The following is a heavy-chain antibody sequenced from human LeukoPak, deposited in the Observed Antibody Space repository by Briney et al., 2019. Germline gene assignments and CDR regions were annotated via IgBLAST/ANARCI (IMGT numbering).Heavy chain of an antibody. CDR2: IMPLFGTA. D-gene: IGHD4-17*01. CDR1: GGTFNNSA. J-gene: IGHJ5*02. V-gene: IGHV1-69*05. Sequence: SVKVSCKTSGGTFNNSAISWVRQAPGQGLEWLGGIMPLFGTAGYAQKFQGRVTITKDESTRTVYLELTSLTSDDTAVYYCARDVHGDYGSGWFDPWGQGTPVTVSS. CDR3: ARDVHGDYGSGWFDP.